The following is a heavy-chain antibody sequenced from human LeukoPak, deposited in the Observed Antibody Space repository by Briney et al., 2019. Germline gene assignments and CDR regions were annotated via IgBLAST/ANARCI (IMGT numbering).Heavy chain of an antibody. CDR3: ARVGGFGELLY. CDR1: GFTFSSYS. D-gene: IGHD3-10*01. J-gene: IGHJ4*02. Sequence: GGSLRLSCAASGFTFSSYSMNWVRQAPGKGLEWVSYISSSSSTIYYADSVKGRFTISRDNAKNSLYLQMNSLRAEDTAVYYCARVGGFGELLYWGQGTLVTVSS. V-gene: IGHV3-48*04. CDR2: ISSSSSTI.